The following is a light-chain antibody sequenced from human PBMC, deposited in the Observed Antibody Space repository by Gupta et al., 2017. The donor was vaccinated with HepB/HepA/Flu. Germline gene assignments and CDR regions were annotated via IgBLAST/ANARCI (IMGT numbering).Light chain of an antibody. V-gene: IGLV7-46*01. CDR1: TGAVTSDHS. CDR2: DIN. J-gene: IGLJ3*02. CDR3: LLAGNGGV. Sequence: HAVVTPEPSMTVSPGGTVTLTCGSSTGAVTSDHSPYWVQQKPGQAPRTLISDINTRPPWTPARFSGSLLGDAAALTLSGAQPEDEDEYFCLLAGNGGVFGGGTKLTVL.